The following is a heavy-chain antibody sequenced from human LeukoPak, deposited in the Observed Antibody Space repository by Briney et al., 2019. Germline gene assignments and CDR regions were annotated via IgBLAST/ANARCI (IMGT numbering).Heavy chain of an antibody. D-gene: IGHD4/OR15-4a*01. CDR3: ARGAKELDS. Sequence: QTGGSLRLSCAASGFTFSSYGMHWVRQAPGKGLEWVALIGHDGSNEFEAESVKGRFSISRDNSMNMVYLQMSSLRVDDTAVYYCARGAKELDSWGQGTLVTVSS. CDR2: IGHDGSNE. CDR1: GFTFSSYG. J-gene: IGHJ4*02. V-gene: IGHV3-33*08.